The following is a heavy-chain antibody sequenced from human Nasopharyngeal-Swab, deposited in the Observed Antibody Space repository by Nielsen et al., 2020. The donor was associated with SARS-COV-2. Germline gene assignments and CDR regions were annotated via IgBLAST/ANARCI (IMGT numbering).Heavy chain of an antibody. Sequence: GESLKISCAASGFTFSSCGMHWVRQAPGKGLEWVAVIWYDGSNKYYTNSAKGRFTISRDNSKNTLYLQMNSLRAEDTAVYYCARDPVYSVRRNEGTGGYFDYWGQGTLVTVSS. V-gene: IGHV3-33*01. J-gene: IGHJ4*02. CDR3: ARDPVYSVRRNEGTGGYFDY. CDR1: GFTFSSCG. D-gene: IGHD1-1*01. CDR2: IWYDGSNK.